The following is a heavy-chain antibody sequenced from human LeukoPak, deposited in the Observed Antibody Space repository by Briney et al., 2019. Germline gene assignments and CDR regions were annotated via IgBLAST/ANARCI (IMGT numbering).Heavy chain of an antibody. CDR3: ARSPGAFDI. V-gene: IGHV4-39*01. CDR2: IYYSGST. J-gene: IGHJ3*02. CDR1: GGSISSSSYY. Sequence: SETLSLTCTVSGGSISSSSYYWGWIRQPPGKGLEWIGSIYYSGSTYYNPSLRSRVTISVDTSKNQFSLKLSSVTAADTAVYYCARSPGAFDIWGQGTMVTVSS.